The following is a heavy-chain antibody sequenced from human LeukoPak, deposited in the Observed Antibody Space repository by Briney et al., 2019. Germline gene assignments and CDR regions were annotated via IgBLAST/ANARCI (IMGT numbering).Heavy chain of an antibody. CDR1: GYTFTSYA. V-gene: IGHV1-3*01. CDR2: TNAGKGNT. J-gene: IGHJ4*02. CDR3: ARGPTYSYGVFDF. Sequence: AAVKVSCKASGYTFTSYAMHWVRQAPGQRLEWMGWTNAGKGNTKYSQKFEGRVTITRDTSASTAYMELSSLRSEDTAVYYCARGPTYSYGVFDFWGQGTLVTVSS. D-gene: IGHD5-18*01.